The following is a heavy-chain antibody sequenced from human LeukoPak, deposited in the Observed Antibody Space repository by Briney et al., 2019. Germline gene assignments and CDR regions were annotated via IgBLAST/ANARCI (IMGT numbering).Heavy chain of an antibody. CDR1: GYTFTGYY. D-gene: IGHD1-14*01. V-gene: IGHV1-2*02. J-gene: IGHJ4*02. Sequence: ASVKVSCKASGYTFTGYYMHWVRQAPGQGLEWMGWINPNSGGTNYAQKFQGRVTMTRDTSISTAYMELSRLRSDDTAVYYCARVAGGHNRGGTDYWGQGTLVTVSS. CDR2: INPNSGGT. CDR3: ARVAGGHNRGGTDY.